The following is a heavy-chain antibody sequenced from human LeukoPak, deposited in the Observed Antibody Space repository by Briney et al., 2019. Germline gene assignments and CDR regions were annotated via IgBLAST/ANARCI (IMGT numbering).Heavy chain of an antibody. CDR2: ISSGGHDAT. CDR3: AKDGLSYDTSTHIYHVDH. J-gene: IGHJ1*01. Sequence: GGSLRLSCAASGYFFSDYAMVWVRQAPRKGLEWVSGISSGGHDATFYADSVKGRFTVSRDNSKNTLYLQMNFLRVEDTGLLYYAKDGLSYDTSTHIYHVDHWGQGTLVTVSS. D-gene: IGHD3-22*01. V-gene: IGHV3-23*01. CDR1: GYFFSDYA.